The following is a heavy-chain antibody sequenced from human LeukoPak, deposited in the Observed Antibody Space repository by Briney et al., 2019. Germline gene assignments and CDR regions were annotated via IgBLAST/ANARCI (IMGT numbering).Heavy chain of an antibody. D-gene: IGHD6-19*01. J-gene: IGHJ6*03. V-gene: IGHV5-51*01. Sequence: ESLKISXKGSGYSFTSYWIGWVRQMPGKGLEWMRIIYPGDSDTIYSPSFQGQVTISADKSISTAYLQWSSLKASDTAMYYCARQRGSGWYFYYMDVWGKGTTVTVSS. CDR1: GYSFTSYW. CDR3: ARQRGSGWYFYYMDV. CDR2: IYPGDSDT.